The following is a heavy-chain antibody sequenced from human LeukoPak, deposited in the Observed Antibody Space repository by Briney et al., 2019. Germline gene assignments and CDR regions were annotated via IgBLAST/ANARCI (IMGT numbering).Heavy chain of an antibody. CDR1: GGSFSGYY. V-gene: IGHV4-34*01. J-gene: IGHJ5*02. Sequence: SETLSLTCVVYGGSFSGYYWSWIRQPPGKGLEWIGEINHSGSTNYNPSLKSRVTISVDTSKNQFSLKLSSVTAADTAVYYCARGNAKYGWFDPWGQGTLVTVSS. CDR2: INHSGST. CDR3: ARGNAKYGWFDP. D-gene: IGHD2-8*01.